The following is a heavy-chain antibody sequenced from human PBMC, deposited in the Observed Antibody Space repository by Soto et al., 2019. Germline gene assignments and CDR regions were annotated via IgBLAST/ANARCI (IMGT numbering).Heavy chain of an antibody. CDR3: AKDRYCSGGSCYSDFDY. CDR1: GFTFSTYA. CDR2: IGGGVGSA. Sequence: EVQLLESGGGLVQPGGSLRLSCAASGFTFSTYAMSWVRQAPGKGLEWVSAIGGGVGSAYYADSVKGRFTISRDNSXNXXYLQMNSLRAEDTAVYYCAKDRYCSGGSCYSDFDYWGQGTLVTVSS. J-gene: IGHJ4*02. V-gene: IGHV3-23*01. D-gene: IGHD2-15*01.